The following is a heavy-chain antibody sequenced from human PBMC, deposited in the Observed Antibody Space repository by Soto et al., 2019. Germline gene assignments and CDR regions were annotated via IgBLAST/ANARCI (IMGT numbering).Heavy chain of an antibody. J-gene: IGHJ5*02. V-gene: IGHV4-39*01. CDR2: IYYSGST. D-gene: IGHD6-13*01. CDR1: GGSISSSSYY. Sequence: PSETLSLTCTVSGGSISSSSYYWGWIRQPPGKGLEWIGSIYYSGSTYYNPSLKSRVTISVDTSKNQFSPKLSSVTAADTAVYYCARHARGYSSSWYRRRWFDPWGQGTLVTVSS. CDR3: ARHARGYSSSWYRRRWFDP.